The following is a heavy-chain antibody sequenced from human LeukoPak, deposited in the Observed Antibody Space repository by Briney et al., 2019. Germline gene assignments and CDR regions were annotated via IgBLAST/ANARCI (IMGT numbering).Heavy chain of an antibody. D-gene: IGHD6-13*01. CDR2: INPSGGST. J-gene: IGHJ4*02. Sequence: ASVKVSCKASGYTFTSYYMHWVRQAPGQGLEWMGIINPSGGSTSYAQKFQGRVTMTTDTSTSTAYMELRSLRSDDTAVYYCARDGPSAGKNDYWGQGTLVTVSS. V-gene: IGHV1-46*01. CDR1: GYTFTSYY. CDR3: ARDGPSAGKNDY.